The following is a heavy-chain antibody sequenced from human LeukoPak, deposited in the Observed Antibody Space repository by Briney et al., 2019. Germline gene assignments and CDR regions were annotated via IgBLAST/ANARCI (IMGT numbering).Heavy chain of an antibody. CDR1: GFTFSSYG. V-gene: IGHV3-33*06. CDR3: AKDFLAAAGGGQWYFDL. J-gene: IGHJ2*01. D-gene: IGHD6-13*01. CDR2: IWYGGSNK. Sequence: GGSLRLSCAASGFTFSSYGMHWVPRAPGKGLERGAVIWYGGSNKYYADSVKGRFTISRDNSKNTLYLQMNSLRAEDTAVYDCAKDFLAAAGGGQWYFDLWGRGTLVTVSS.